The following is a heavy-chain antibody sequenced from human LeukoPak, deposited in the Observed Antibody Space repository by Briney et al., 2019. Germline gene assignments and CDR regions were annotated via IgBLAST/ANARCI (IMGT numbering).Heavy chain of an antibody. D-gene: IGHD2-2*01. CDR3: ARANPLHCSSTSCLFDY. Sequence: GASVKVSCKASGYTFTDYYTHWVRQAPGQGLEGMGWINPNNGGAYSTQKFQGWVTMTRDTSISTAYMELSRLTSDDTAVHYCARANPLHCSSTSCLFDYWGQGSLVTVSS. CDR1: GYTFTDYY. J-gene: IGHJ4*02. V-gene: IGHV1-2*04. CDR2: INPNNGGA.